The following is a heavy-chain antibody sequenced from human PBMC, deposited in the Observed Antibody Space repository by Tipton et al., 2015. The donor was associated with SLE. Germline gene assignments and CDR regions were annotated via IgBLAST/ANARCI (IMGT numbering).Heavy chain of an antibody. CDR1: GGSISSSSYY. V-gene: IGHV4-39*01. CDR2: IYYSGST. D-gene: IGHD5-24*01. J-gene: IGHJ4*02. Sequence: TLSLTCTVSGGSISSSSYYWGWIRQPPGKGLEWIGNIYYSGSTYYNPSLKSRLTISVDTSKNQFSLKLSSVTAADTAVYYCARLEGDGYKWYFDYWGQGTLVTVST. CDR3: ARLEGDGYKWYFDY.